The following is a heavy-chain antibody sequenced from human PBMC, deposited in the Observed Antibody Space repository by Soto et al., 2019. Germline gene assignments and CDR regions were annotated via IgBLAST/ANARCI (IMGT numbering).Heavy chain of an antibody. CDR1: GFTFSSYS. CDR2: ISSSSSTI. Sequence: PGGSLRLSCAASGFTFSSYSMNWVRQAPGKGLEWVSYISSSSSTIYYADSVKGRFTISRDNAKNSLYLQMNSLRAEDTAVYYCARDQPGYSYGYGLGYWAQRTLVTVSS. V-gene: IGHV3-48*01. D-gene: IGHD5-18*01. J-gene: IGHJ1*01. CDR3: ARDQPGYSYGYGLGY.